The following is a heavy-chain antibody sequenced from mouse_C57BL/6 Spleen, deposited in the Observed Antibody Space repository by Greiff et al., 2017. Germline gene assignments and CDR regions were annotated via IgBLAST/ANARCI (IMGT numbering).Heavy chain of an antibody. CDR2: INPSNGGT. CDR3: ARDDYYGRGDY. Sequence: QVQLQQPGTELVKPGASVKLSCKASGYTFTSYWMHWVKQRPGQGLEWIGNINPSNGGTHYNEKFKGKATLNVDQSSSTAYMQLRSLTSEDSAVYYCARDDYYGRGDYWGQGTSVTVSS. J-gene: IGHJ4*01. CDR1: GYTFTSYW. V-gene: IGHV1-53*01. D-gene: IGHD1-1*01.